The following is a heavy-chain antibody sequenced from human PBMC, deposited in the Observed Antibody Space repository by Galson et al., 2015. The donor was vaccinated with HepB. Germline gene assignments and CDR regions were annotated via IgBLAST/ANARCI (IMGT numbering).Heavy chain of an antibody. J-gene: IGHJ4*02. CDR3: ARQAGFDEYYFDY. CDR2: INPSGGST. D-gene: IGHD3-9*01. CDR1: GYTFTSYY. V-gene: IGHV1-46*04. Sequence: SVKVSCKASGYTFTSYYMHWVRQAPGQGLEWMGIINPSGGSTSYAQKLQGRVTMTRDTSTSTVYMELGSLRSEDTAVYYCARQAGFDEYYFDYWGQGTLVAVSS.